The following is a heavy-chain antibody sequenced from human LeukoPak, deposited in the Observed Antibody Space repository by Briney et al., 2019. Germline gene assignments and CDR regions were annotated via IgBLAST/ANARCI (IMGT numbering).Heavy chain of an antibody. D-gene: IGHD6-19*01. J-gene: IGHJ6*02. Sequence: SVKVSCKASGGTFSSYAISWVRQAPGQGLEWMGGIIPIFGTANYAQKFQGRVTITADESMSTAYMELSSLRSEDTAVYYCAVRIAVAGSYYYDMDVWGQGTTVTVSS. V-gene: IGHV1-69*13. CDR2: IIPIFGTA. CDR1: GGTFSSYA. CDR3: AVRIAVAGSYYYDMDV.